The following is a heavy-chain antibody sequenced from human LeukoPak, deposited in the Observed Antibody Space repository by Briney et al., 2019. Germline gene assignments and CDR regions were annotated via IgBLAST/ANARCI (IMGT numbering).Heavy chain of an antibody. Sequence: GASLRLSCAASGFTFSSYAMSWVRQAPGKGLEWVSAISGSGGSTYYADSVKGQFTISRDNSKNTLYLQMNSLRAEDTAVYYCAKEGVSTGTRRGPGDYWGQGTLVTVSS. V-gene: IGHV3-23*01. J-gene: IGHJ4*02. D-gene: IGHD1-7*01. CDR1: GFTFSSYA. CDR2: ISGSGGST. CDR3: AKEGVSTGTRRGPGDY.